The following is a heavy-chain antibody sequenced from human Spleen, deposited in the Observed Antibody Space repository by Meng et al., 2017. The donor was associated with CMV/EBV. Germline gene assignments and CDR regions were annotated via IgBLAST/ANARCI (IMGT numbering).Heavy chain of an antibody. V-gene: IGHV3-23*01. D-gene: IGHD2-21*01. CDR2: ISGSGGST. J-gene: IGHJ6*02. Sequence: GESLKISCAASGFTFSSYAMSWVRQAPGKGLEWVSAISGSGGSTYYADSVKGRFTISRDNSKNTLYLQMNSLKNEDTAVYYCTPHPYSIYLSYAMDVWGQGTTVTVSS. CDR1: GFTFSSYA. CDR3: TPHPYSIYLSYAMDV.